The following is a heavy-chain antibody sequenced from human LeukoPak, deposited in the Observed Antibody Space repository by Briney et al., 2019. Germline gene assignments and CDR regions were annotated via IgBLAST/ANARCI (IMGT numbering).Heavy chain of an antibody. Sequence: ASVTDSCKASGYTFTSYYMHWVRQAPGQGLEWMGIINPSGGSTSYAQKFQGRVTMTRDMSTSTVYMELSSLRSEDTAVYYCARDVDCSSTSCSSWYFDLWGRGTLVTVSS. CDR1: GYTFTSYY. D-gene: IGHD2-2*01. CDR2: INPSGGST. CDR3: ARDVDCSSTSCSSWYFDL. J-gene: IGHJ2*01. V-gene: IGHV1-46*01.